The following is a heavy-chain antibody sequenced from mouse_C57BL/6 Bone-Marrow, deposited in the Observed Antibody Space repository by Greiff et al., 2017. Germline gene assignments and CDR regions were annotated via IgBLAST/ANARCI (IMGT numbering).Heavy chain of an antibody. CDR3: ARDHYGSAMDY. D-gene: IGHD1-1*01. J-gene: IGHJ4*01. V-gene: IGHV3-6*01. CDR1: GYSITSGYY. Sequence: EVQRVESGPGLVKPSQSLSLTCSVTGYSITSGYYWNWIRQFPGNKLEWMGYISYDGSNNYNPSLKNRISITRDTSKNQFFLKLNSVTTEDTATYYCARDHYGSAMDYWGQGTSVTVSS. CDR2: ISYDGSN.